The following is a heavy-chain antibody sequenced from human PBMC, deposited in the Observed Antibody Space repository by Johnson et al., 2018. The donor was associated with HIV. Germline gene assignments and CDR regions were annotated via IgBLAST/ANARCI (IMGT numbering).Heavy chain of an antibody. CDR1: GFTFSSYG. CDR3: ARVGILRRRGAFDI. J-gene: IGHJ3*02. D-gene: IGHD2-15*01. V-gene: IGHV3-30*03. Sequence: QVQLVESGGGVVQPGGSLRLSCAASGFTFSSYGMHWVRQAPGKVLEWVAFISYDGSNKYFGDSVEGRFDISRENSKNSHYLHMNSLRPEDTAIYYCARVGILRRRGAFDIWGQGTMVTVSS. CDR2: ISYDGSNK.